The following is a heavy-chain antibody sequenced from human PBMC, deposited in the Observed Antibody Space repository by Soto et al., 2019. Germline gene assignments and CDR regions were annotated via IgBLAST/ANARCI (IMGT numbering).Heavy chain of an antibody. CDR3: AKDPIGNYDFWSGPYYFDY. Sequence: PGGSLILSCAASGFTLSSYAMSWVRQAPGKGLEWVSAISGSGGSTYYADSVKGRFTISRDNSKNTLYLQMNSLRAEDTAVYYCAKDPIGNYDFWSGPYYFDYWGQGTLVTVSS. CDR2: ISGSGGST. V-gene: IGHV3-23*01. D-gene: IGHD3-3*01. CDR1: GFTLSSYA. J-gene: IGHJ4*02.